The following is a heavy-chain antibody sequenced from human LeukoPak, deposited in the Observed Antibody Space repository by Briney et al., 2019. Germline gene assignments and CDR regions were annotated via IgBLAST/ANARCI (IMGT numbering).Heavy chain of an antibody. J-gene: IGHJ4*02. Sequence: GGSLRLSCAASGFTFSSHFMHWVRDAPGRGLVWVSSIEGDGTATNYADSVKGRFTISTDNAKSILYLQMSSLRVEDTAVEHCVRNFATGDWGQGTLVTVSS. CDR2: IEGDGTAT. CDR1: GFTFSSHF. V-gene: IGHV3-74*01. CDR3: VRNFATGD. D-gene: IGHD1-14*01.